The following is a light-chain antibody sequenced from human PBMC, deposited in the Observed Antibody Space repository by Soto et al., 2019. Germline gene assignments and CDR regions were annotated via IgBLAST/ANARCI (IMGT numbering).Light chain of an antibody. CDR3: QQQGT. CDR2: AAS. CDR1: RSLSSSY. J-gene: IGKJ2*01. V-gene: IGKV3-20*01. Sequence: EIVLTQSPGTLSLSPGERATLSCRASRSLSSSYVVWYQQKPGQAPRLLIYAASRRATGIPDRFSGSGSATEYTLTIGRLEPEEFAVYYCQQQGTFGQGTKLEIK.